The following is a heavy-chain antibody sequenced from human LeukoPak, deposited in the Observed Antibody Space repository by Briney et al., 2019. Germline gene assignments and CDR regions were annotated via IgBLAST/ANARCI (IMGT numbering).Heavy chain of an antibody. D-gene: IGHD3-3*01. Sequence: PGGSLRLSCEVSGFPVRSRYMTWVRQPPGKGLECVADIYSGGTTYHIDSVKGRFTISRDISKSTMYLEMNNLRVEDTAIYYCASLEGGPSDGRWGQGTLVTVSS. V-gene: IGHV3-53*01. CDR1: GFPVRSRY. CDR3: ASLEGGPSDGR. CDR2: IYSGGTT. J-gene: IGHJ4*02.